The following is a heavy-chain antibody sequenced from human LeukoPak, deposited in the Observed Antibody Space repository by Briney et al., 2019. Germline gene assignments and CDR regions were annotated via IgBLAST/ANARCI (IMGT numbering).Heavy chain of an antibody. Sequence: GGSLRLSCAASGFTFSSYSMTWVRQAPGKGLEWVSSISSSSSYIYYADSVKGRFTISRDNAKNSLYLQMNSLRAEDTAVYYCARDTDVLRFLEWSDGMDVWGQGTTVTVSS. J-gene: IGHJ6*02. CDR1: GFTFSSYS. D-gene: IGHD3-3*01. CDR3: ARDTDVLRFLEWSDGMDV. V-gene: IGHV3-21*01. CDR2: ISSSSSYI.